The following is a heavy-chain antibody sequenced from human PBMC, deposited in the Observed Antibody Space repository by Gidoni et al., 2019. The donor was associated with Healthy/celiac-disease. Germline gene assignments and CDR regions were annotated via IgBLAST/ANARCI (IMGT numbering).Heavy chain of an antibody. J-gene: IGHJ6*03. CDR1: GFTFSSYA. V-gene: IGHV3-23*01. Sequence: EVQLLESGGGLVQPGGSLRLSCAASGFTFSSYAMSWVRQAPGKGLEWVSAISGSGGSTYYADSVKGRFTISRDNSKNTLYLQMNSLRAEDTAVYYCAKDLKPGMVRGPSLYYYYYMDVWGKGTTVTVSS. CDR2: ISGSGGST. D-gene: IGHD3-10*01. CDR3: AKDLKPGMVRGPSLYYYYYMDV.